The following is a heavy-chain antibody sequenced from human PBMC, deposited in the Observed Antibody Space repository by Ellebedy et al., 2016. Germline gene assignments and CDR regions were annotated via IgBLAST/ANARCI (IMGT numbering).Heavy chain of an antibody. CDR3: VRESADTDDYHFDF. D-gene: IGHD3-16*01. V-gene: IGHV4-30-4*01. J-gene: IGHJ4*02. CDR1: GVSISDSGYH. CDR2: IHYTGIS. Sequence: SETLSLXXTVSGVSISDSGYHWTWIRQPPGKGLEWIGYIHYTGISYYNPSLQSRITMSVDVSKNQFSLMLSSVTAADTAFYYCVRESADTDDYHFDFWGQGTLVTVSS.